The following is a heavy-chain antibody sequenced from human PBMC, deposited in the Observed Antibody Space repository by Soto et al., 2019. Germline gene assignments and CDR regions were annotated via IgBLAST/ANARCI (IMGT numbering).Heavy chain of an antibody. CDR3: AKDQLEYSSSWYNCFDC. J-gene: IGHJ4*02. V-gene: IGHV3-23*01. CDR2: ISGRGGST. CDR1: GFTFSSYA. Sequence: GSLRLSCAASGFTFSSYAMSWVRQAPGQGLEWSSAISGRGGSTYYADSVKGRFTISRDNSKNTLYLQMNSLRAEDTAVYYCAKDQLEYSSSWYNCFDCWGQGTLVTVSS. D-gene: IGHD6-13*01.